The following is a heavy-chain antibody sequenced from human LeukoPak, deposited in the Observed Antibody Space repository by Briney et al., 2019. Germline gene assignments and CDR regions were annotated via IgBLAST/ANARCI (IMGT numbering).Heavy chain of an antibody. CDR1: GGSISSSSYY. D-gene: IGHD3-10*01. CDR2: IYYSGST. CDR3: ARVAGFGELLRFDY. Sequence: SETLSLTCTVSGGSISSSSYYWGWIRQPPGKGLEWIGSIYYSGSTNYNPSLKSRVTISVDTSKNQFSLKLSSVTAADTAVYYCARVAGFGELLRFDYWGQGTLVTVSS. V-gene: IGHV4-39*07. J-gene: IGHJ4*02.